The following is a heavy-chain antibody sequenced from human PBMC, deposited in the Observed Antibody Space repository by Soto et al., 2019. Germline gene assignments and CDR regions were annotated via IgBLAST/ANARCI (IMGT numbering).Heavy chain of an antibody. V-gene: IGHV3-64D*06. D-gene: IGHD1-26*01. CDR1: GFTFSSYA. Sequence: GGSLRLSCSASGFTFSSYAMHWVRQAPGKGLEYVSAISSNGGSTYYADSVKGRFTISRDNSKNTLYLQMSSLRAEDTAVYYCVRTIGGSSRRFFDYWGQGTLVTVSS. J-gene: IGHJ4*02. CDR2: ISSNGGST. CDR3: VRTIGGSSRRFFDY.